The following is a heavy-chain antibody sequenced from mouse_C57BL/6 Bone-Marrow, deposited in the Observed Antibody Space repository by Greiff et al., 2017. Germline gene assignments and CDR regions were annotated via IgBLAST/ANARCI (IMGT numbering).Heavy chain of an antibody. Sequence: EVHLVESGGGLVQPGGSLSLSCAASGFTFTDYYMSWVRQPPGKALEWLGFIRNKANGYTTEYSASVKGRFTISRDNSQSILYLQMNALRAEDSATYYCARSYYGSSLAMDNWGQGTSVTVSS. D-gene: IGHD1-1*01. J-gene: IGHJ4*01. CDR2: IRNKANGYTT. V-gene: IGHV7-3*01. CDR3: ARSYYGSSLAMDN. CDR1: GFTFTDYY.